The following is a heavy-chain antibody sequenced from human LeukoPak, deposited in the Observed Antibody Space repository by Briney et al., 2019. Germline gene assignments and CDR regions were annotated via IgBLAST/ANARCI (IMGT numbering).Heavy chain of an antibody. V-gene: IGHV4-59*01. D-gene: IGHD4-23*01. CDR3: ARDPHYGGNFDY. CDR1: GGSISSYY. J-gene: IGHJ4*02. Sequence: SETLSLTCTVSGGSISSYYWSWIRQPPGKGLEWIGYIYYSGSTNYNPSLKSRVTILVDTSKNQFSLKLSSVTAADTAVYYCARDPHYGGNFDYWGQGTLVTVSS. CDR2: IYYSGST.